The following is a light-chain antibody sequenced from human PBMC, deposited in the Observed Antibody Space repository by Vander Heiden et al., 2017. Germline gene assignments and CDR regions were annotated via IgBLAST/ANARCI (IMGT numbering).Light chain of an antibody. CDR1: ALPKQS. J-gene: IGLJ3*02. CDR2: KDS. Sequence: SYELTQPPPVAVSPGQTAMITCSGDALPKQSSYCYQHKPGQAPVLVIYKDSERPLGIPERFSGSSSGTTVTLTISGVQAEDEADYYCQSADSSGTYWVFGGGTKLTVL. V-gene: IGLV3-25*03. CDR3: QSADSSGTYWV.